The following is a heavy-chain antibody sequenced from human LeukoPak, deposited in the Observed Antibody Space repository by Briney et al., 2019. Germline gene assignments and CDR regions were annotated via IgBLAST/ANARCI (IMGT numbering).Heavy chain of an antibody. CDR3: ARQSQAYYDFWSGYAREAFDI. CDR1: GFSFSTYG. D-gene: IGHD3-3*01. CDR2: IRHDGSSK. V-gene: IGHV3-30*02. J-gene: IGHJ3*02. Sequence: PGGSLRLSCVASGFSFSTYGMHWVRQAPGKGLEWVAFIRHDGSSKYYADSVKGRFTISRDSPKDTLYLQMNSLRAEDTALYYCARQSQAYYDFWSGYAREAFDIWGQGTMVTVSS.